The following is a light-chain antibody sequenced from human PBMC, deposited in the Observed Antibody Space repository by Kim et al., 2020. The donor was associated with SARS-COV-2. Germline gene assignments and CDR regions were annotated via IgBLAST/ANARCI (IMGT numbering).Light chain of an antibody. Sequence: IVLTQSPGTLSLSPGERATLSCRASQSVTRSFLAWYQQKPGKVPRLLIYGASSRATGIPDRFSASGSGTDFTLTISRLEPEDFAVYYCKYYGGSERTFGQGTKVEIK. V-gene: IGKV3-20*01. J-gene: IGKJ1*01. CDR1: QSVTRSF. CDR3: KYYGGSERT. CDR2: GAS.